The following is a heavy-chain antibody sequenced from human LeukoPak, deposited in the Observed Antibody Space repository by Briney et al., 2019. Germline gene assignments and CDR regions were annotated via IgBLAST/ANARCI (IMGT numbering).Heavy chain of an antibody. D-gene: IGHD7-27*01. J-gene: IGHJ4*02. Sequence: ASVKVSCKASGYTFTSYDINWVRQATGQGLEWMGWMNPNSGNTGYAQKFQGRVTMTRDTSISTAYMELSSLTFEDTAVYYCARGPPNWGMVGYWGQGTLVTVSS. V-gene: IGHV1-8*01. CDR1: GYTFTSYD. CDR3: ARGPPNWGMVGY. CDR2: MNPNSGNT.